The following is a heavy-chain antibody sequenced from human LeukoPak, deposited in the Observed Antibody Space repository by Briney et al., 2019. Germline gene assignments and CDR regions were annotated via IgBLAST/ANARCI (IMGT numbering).Heavy chain of an antibody. CDR2: INTDGSST. Sequence: GGSLRLSCAASGFSFNNYWRNWVRQAPGKGLVWVSRINTDGSSTNYADYVKGRFTISRDNAKNTLYLQMNSLRAEDTAVYYCTRGAMPDYWGQGTLVTVSS. CDR3: TRGAMPDY. V-gene: IGHV3-74*01. J-gene: IGHJ4*02. CDR1: GFSFNNYW. D-gene: IGHD2-2*01.